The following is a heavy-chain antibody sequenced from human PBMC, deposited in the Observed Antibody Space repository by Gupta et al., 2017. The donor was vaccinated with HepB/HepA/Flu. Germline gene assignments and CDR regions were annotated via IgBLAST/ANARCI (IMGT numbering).Heavy chain of an antibody. CDR1: GGSISSGDYY. V-gene: IGHV4-30-4*01. J-gene: IGHJ6*02. CDR2: IYYSGST. D-gene: IGHD2-2*01. CDR3: ASECSSTSCLYYGMDV. Sequence: QVQLQESGPGLVKPSQTLSLTCTVSGGSISSGDYYWSWIRQPPGKGLEWIGYIYYSGSTYYNPSLKSRVTISVDTSKNQFSLKLSSVTAADTAVYYCASECSSTSCLYYGMDVWGQGTTVTVSS.